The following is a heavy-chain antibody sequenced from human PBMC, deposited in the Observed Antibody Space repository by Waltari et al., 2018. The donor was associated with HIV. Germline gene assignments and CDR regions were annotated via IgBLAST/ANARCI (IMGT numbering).Heavy chain of an antibody. CDR1: GYTFTGYY. CDR2: INPNSGGT. Sequence: QVQLVQSRAEVKKPGASVKVSCKASGYTFTGYYMHWVRQAPGQGLEWMGRINPNSGGTNYAQKFQGRVTMTRDTSISTAYMELSRLRSDDTAVYYCARDDRNYYDSSGYYYVSDYWGQGTLVTVSS. V-gene: IGHV1-2*06. D-gene: IGHD3-22*01. J-gene: IGHJ4*02. CDR3: ARDDRNYYDSSGYYYVSDY.